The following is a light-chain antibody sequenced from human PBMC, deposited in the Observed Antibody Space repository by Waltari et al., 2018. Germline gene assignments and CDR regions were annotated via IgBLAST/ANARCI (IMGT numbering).Light chain of an antibody. CDR1: QGFSSS. J-gene: IGKJ2*01. Sequence: AIQLTQSPSSLPASMGARVSITCRASQGFSSSLAWYQQRPGKAPKLLIYDASRLQSGVPSRFSGSGSGTDFTLTISSLQPEDFATYYCQQFNSYPYTFGQGTNLEI. CDR2: DAS. V-gene: IGKV1-13*02. CDR3: QQFNSYPYT.